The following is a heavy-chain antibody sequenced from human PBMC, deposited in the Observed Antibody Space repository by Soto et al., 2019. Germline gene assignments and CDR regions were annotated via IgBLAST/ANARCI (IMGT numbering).Heavy chain of an antibody. J-gene: IGHJ4*02. CDR3: AKDLGGYSGYAFDY. Sequence: EVQLLESGGGLVQPGGSLRLSCAASGFTFSSYAMSWVRQAPGKGLEWGSAISASGGSTYYADSVKGRFTISRDNSKNTLYLQMNSLRAEDTAVYYCAKDLGGYSGYAFDYWGQGTLVTVSS. CDR2: ISASGGST. D-gene: IGHD5-12*01. V-gene: IGHV3-23*01. CDR1: GFTFSSYA.